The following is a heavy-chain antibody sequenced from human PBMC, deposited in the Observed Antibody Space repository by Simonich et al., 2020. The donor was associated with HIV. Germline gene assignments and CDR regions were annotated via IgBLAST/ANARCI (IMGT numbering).Heavy chain of an antibody. CDR1: GGSFSGSY. V-gene: IGHV4-34*01. D-gene: IGHD4-17*01. CDR3: ARRHPTTVTTPYFDY. Sequence: QVQLQQWGAGLLNPSETLSLTCAVYGGSFSGSYWDWIRQPPGKGLEWIGEINHSERTNYNPSLKSRVTISVDTSKNQFSLKLSSVTAADTAVYYCARRHPTTVTTPYFDYWGQGTLVTVAS. J-gene: IGHJ4*02. CDR2: INHSERT.